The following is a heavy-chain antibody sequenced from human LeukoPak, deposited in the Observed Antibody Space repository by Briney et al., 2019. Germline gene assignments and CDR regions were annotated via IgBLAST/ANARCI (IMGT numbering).Heavy chain of an antibody. D-gene: IGHD3-3*02. CDR1: GYTFTGYY. CDR2: INPNSGDT. V-gene: IGHV1-2*02. CDR3: ARGTAFSINSLAY. J-gene: IGHJ4*02. Sequence: AASVKVSCKASGYTFTGYYMHWVRQAPGQGLEWMGWINPNSGDTNSAQKFQDRVTLTRETSISTAYMELSRLRSDDTAVYYCARGTAFSINSLAYWGQGTLVTVSS.